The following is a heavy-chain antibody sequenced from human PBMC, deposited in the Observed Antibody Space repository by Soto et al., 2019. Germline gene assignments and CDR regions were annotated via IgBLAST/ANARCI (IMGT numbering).Heavy chain of an antibody. CDR1: GASITSGRSY. D-gene: IGHD5-12*01. CDR2: MFYTGST. CDR3: ARDNGYGHFDS. J-gene: IGHJ4*02. V-gene: IGHV4-31*03. Sequence: QVKLQESGPGLVTPSQTLSLTCTVSGASITSGRSYWSWLRQHPGNGLEWIGYMFYTGSTYYHPSLKSRVNISADTSKHQFSLRLSSVTPADTAVYYCARDNGYGHFDSWGQGTLVTVSS.